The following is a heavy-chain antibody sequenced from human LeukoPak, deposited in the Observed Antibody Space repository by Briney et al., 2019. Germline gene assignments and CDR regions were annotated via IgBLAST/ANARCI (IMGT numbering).Heavy chain of an antibody. CDR3: ARGSIAARPQNWFDP. Sequence: ASVKVSCEASGYTFTGYYMHWVRQAPGQGLEWMGWINPNSGGTNYAQKFQGRVTMTRDTSISTAYMELSRLRSDDTAVYYCARGSIAARPQNWFDPWGQGTLVTVSS. CDR1: GYTFTGYY. D-gene: IGHD6-6*01. J-gene: IGHJ5*02. CDR2: INPNSGGT. V-gene: IGHV1-2*02.